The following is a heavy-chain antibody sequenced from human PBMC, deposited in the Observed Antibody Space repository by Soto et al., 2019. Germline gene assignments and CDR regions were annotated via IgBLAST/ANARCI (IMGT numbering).Heavy chain of an antibody. Sequence: GGSLRLSCAASGFTFSTYEMNWVRQAPGKGLEWVSYISSSGTTIYYADSVKGRFTISRDNAKNSLYLQMNSVRAEDTAVYYCATRSGGGGAFDFWGQGTMVTVS. J-gene: IGHJ3*01. CDR1: GFTFSTYE. CDR3: ATRSGGGGAFDF. CDR2: ISSSGTTI. V-gene: IGHV3-48*03. D-gene: IGHD3-10*01.